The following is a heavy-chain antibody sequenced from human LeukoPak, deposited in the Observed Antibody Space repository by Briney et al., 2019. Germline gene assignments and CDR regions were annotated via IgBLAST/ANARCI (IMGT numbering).Heavy chain of an antibody. CDR1: GYTFAGYY. CDR3: ARWGTYASTSNWFDP. Sequence: ASVKVSCKASGYTFAGYYLHWVRQAPGQGLEWMGWINPNSGDTDYAQNFQGRVTMTRDTSISTAYLDLSRLRSDDTAVYYCARWGTYASTSNWFDPWGQGTLVTVSS. J-gene: IGHJ5*02. V-gene: IGHV1-2*02. D-gene: IGHD2-2*01. CDR2: INPNSGDT.